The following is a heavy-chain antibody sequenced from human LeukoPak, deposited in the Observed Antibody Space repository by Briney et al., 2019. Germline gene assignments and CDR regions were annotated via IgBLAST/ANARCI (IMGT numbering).Heavy chain of an antibody. CDR1: GFTFNAYS. CDR3: VRDYVYAFDI. D-gene: IGHD3-16*01. J-gene: IGHJ3*02. Sequence: GGSLRLSCVASGFTFNAYSMKWARQAAGEGLEWISYIRSRDGIVSYAHSVNGRHTTSTDTAKSSLFQQMNGLSADHTAVYYCVRDYVYAFDIWGQGTMVTVSS. V-gene: IGHV3-48*01. CDR2: IRSRDGIV.